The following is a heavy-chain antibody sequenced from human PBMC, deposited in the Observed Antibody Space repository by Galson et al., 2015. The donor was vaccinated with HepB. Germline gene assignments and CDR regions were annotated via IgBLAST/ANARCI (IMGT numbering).Heavy chain of an antibody. Sequence: SLRLSCAASGFTFSSYSMNWVRQAPGKGLEWVSYISSSSSTIYYADSVKGRFTVSRDNAKNSLYLQMNSLRAEDTAVYYCARDPLQNYDFWSGHAVNWFDPWGQGTLVTVSS. D-gene: IGHD3-3*01. CDR1: GFTFSSYS. V-gene: IGHV3-48*01. J-gene: IGHJ5*02. CDR3: ARDPLQNYDFWSGHAVNWFDP. CDR2: ISSSSSTI.